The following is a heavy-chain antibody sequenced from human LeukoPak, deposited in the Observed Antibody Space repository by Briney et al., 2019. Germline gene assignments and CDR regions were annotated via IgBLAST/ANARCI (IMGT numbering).Heavy chain of an antibody. CDR1: GFTFSSYA. CDR3: AKALEWLLFMDY. CDR2: ISGSGGST. D-gene: IGHD3-3*01. V-gene: IGHV3-23*01. J-gene: IGHJ4*02. Sequence: GSLRLSCAASGFTFSSYAMSWVRQAPGKGLEWVSAISGSGGSTYYADSVKGRFTISRDNSKNTLYLQMNSLRAEDTAVYYCAKALEWLLFMDYWGQGTLVTVSS.